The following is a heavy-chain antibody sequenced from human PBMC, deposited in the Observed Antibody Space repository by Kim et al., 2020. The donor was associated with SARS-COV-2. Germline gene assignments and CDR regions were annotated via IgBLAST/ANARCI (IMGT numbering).Heavy chain of an antibody. CDR3: AKLAAANFDY. V-gene: IGHV3-30*02. CDR2: NK. D-gene: IGHD6-13*01. Sequence: NKYYADSVKGRFTISRDNSNNTLYLQMNSLRAEDTAVYYCAKLAAANFDYWGQGTLVTVSS. J-gene: IGHJ4*02.